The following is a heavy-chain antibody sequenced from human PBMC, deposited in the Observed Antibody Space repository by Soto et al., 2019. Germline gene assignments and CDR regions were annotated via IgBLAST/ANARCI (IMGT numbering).Heavy chain of an antibody. CDR1: GGSISSGGYS. V-gene: IGHV4-61*08. D-gene: IGHD1-26*01. CDR2: IYHSGST. Sequence: PSETLSLTCAVSGGSISSGGYSWSWLRQPPGKGLEWIGYIYHSGSTNYNPSLKSRVTISVDTSKNQFSLKLSSVTAADTAVYYCARRYGSAIDYWGQGTLVTVSS. CDR3: ARRYGSAIDY. J-gene: IGHJ4*02.